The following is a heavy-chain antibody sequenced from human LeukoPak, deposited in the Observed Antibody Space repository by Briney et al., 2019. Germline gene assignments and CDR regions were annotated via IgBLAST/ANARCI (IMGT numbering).Heavy chain of an antibody. CDR3: ARGKTSQNIVTRKTYNWFDP. D-gene: IGHD2/OR15-2a*01. V-gene: IGHV3-21*01. CDR2: IHSSSSYI. CDR1: GFTFSRYS. J-gene: IGHJ5*02. Sequence: GGSLRLSCAASGFTFSRYSMNWVRQAPGKGLEWVSSIHSSSSYIYYADSVKGRFTISRDNAKNSLYLQMKSLRAEDTAVYYCARGKTSQNIVTRKTYNWFDPWGQGTLVTVSS.